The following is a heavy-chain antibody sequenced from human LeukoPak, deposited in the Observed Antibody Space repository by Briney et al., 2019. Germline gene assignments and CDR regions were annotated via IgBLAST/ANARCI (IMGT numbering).Heavy chain of an antibody. V-gene: IGHV4-34*01. CDR1: GGSFSGYY. Sequence: SETLSLTSAVYGGSFSGYYWSWIRQPPGKGLEWIGEINHSGSTNYNPSLKSRVTISVDTSKNQFSLNLSSVTAADTAVYYCARGPDILIGRLYYGMDVWGQGTTVTVSS. D-gene: IGHD3-9*01. J-gene: IGHJ6*02. CDR2: INHSGST. CDR3: ARGPDILIGRLYYGMDV.